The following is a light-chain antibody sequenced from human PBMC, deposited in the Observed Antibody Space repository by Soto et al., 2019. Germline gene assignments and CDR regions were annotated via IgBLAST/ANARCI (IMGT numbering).Light chain of an antibody. CDR2: GAS. V-gene: IGKV3-15*01. Sequence: EVVLTQSPVTLSLSPGERATLSCRASQSVSSNLAWYQQKPGQAPRLLIYGASTRATGIPARFSGSGSGTEFTLTISSLQPEDFATYYCQQSYSTPPVTFGQGTRLVIK. CDR3: QQSYSTPPVT. J-gene: IGKJ5*01. CDR1: QSVSSN.